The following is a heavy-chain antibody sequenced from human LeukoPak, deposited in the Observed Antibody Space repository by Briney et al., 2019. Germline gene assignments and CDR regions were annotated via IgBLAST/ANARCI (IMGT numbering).Heavy chain of an antibody. J-gene: IGHJ4*02. V-gene: IGHV3-7*01. Sequence: PGGSLRLSCEASGFIFSNYGMHWVRQAPGKGLEWVANIKQDGSEKYYVDSVKGRFTISRDNAKNSLYLQMNSLRAEDTAVYYCANYKRGYSGSSDYWGQGTLVTVSS. CDR1: GFIFSNYG. CDR2: IKQDGSEK. D-gene: IGHD5-12*01. CDR3: ANYKRGYSGSSDY.